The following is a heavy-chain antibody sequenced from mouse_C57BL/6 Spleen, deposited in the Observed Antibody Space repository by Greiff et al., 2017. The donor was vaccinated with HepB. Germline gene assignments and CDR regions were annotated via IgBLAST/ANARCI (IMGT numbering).Heavy chain of an antibody. CDR2: IYPGDGDT. J-gene: IGHJ1*03. Sequence: QVQLQQSGPELVKPGASVKISCKASGYAFSSSWMNWVKQRPGKGLEWIGRIYPGDGDTNYNGKFKGKATLTADKSSSTAYMQLSSLTSEDAAVYFCASHSSGYRYFDVWGTGTTVTVSS. V-gene: IGHV1-82*01. CDR1: GYAFSSSW. D-gene: IGHD3-2*02. CDR3: ASHSSGYRYFDV.